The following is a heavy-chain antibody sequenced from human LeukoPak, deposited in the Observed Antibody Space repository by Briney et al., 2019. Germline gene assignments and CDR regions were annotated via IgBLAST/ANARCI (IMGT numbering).Heavy chain of an antibody. CDR2: ISGSGGST. J-gene: IGHJ6*04. CDR3: AKGGVWFPGGDGMDV. CDR1: GFTFSSYA. Sequence: SGGSLRLSCAASGFTFSSYAMNWVRQAPGKGLEWVSAISGSGGSTYYADSVKGRFTISRDNSKNTLYLQMNSLRAEDTAVYYCAKGGVWFPGGDGMDVWGKGTTVTVSS. D-gene: IGHD3-10*01. V-gene: IGHV3-23*01.